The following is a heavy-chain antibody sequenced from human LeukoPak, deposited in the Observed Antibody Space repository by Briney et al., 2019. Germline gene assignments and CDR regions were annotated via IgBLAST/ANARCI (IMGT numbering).Heavy chain of an antibody. CDR3: VRDLYSGYDFYQFDP. D-gene: IGHD5-12*01. V-gene: IGHV4-31*03. CDR2: IYYSGST. CDR1: GGSISSGGYY. J-gene: IGHJ5*02. Sequence: SETLSLTCTVSGGSISSGGYYWSWIRQHPGKGLEWIGYIYYSGSTYYNPSLKSRVTISVDTSKNQFSLKLSSVTAADTAVYYCVRDLYSGYDFYQFDPWGQGTLVTVSS.